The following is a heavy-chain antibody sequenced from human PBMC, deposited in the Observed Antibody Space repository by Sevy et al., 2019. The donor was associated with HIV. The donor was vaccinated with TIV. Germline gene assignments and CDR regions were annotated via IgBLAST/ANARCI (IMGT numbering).Heavy chain of an antibody. CDR3: ARVEGEDHGMDV. V-gene: IGHV3-21*01. Sequence: GGSLRLSCAASGFTFSSYSMNWVRQAPGKGLEWVSSISSSSSYIYYADSVKGRFTISRANAKNSLYLQMNSLRAEETAVYYCARVEGEDHGMDVWGRETTVTVSS. CDR2: ISSSSSYI. D-gene: IGHD2-15*01. CDR1: GFTFSSYS. J-gene: IGHJ6*02.